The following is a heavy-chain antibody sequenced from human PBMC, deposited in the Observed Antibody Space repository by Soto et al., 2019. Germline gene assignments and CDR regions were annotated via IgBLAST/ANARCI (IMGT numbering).Heavy chain of an antibody. J-gene: IGHJ4*02. CDR1: GFTFSRYW. V-gene: IGHV3-74*01. CDR2: ISNDGTST. D-gene: IGHD3-16*01. CDR3: AKDGGRKEDY. Sequence: GGSLRLSCAASGFTFSRYWTHWVRQAPGKGLVWVSCISNDGTSTIYADSVKGRFTISRDNAKNTLYLQMNSLRAEDTAVYYCAKDGGRKEDYWGQGTLVTVSS.